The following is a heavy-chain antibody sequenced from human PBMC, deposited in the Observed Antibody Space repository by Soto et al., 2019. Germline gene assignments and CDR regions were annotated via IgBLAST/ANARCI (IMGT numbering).Heavy chain of an antibody. V-gene: IGHV1-18*01. D-gene: IGHD1-7*01. Sequence: ASVKVSCKASGYTFTSYGISWVRQAPGQGLEWMGWISAYNGNTNYAQKLQGRVTMTTDTSTSTAYMELRSLRSDDTAVYYCARLLRTELRSQYYFDYWGQGTLVTVSS. CDR3: ARLLRTELRSQYYFDY. CDR2: ISAYNGNT. CDR1: GYTFTSYG. J-gene: IGHJ4*02.